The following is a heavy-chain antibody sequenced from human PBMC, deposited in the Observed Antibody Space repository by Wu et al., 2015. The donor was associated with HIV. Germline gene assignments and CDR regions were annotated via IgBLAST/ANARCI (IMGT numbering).Heavy chain of an antibody. CDR3: ARDQRTVPEIGSSILDV. D-gene: IGHD3-3*02. V-gene: IGHV1-2*02. CDR2: ISPHNDDT. CDR1: GHTSTGYY. J-gene: IGHJ5*02. Sequence: QVQLVQSGAEVKKPGASVKVSCKTAGHTSTGYYMHWVRQAPRQGLEWMAWISPHNDDTNFAQRFQGRVTLTTDTSTNTVSLELRSLTSDDTAVYYCARDQRTVPEIGSSILDVWGQGSLVTVSS.